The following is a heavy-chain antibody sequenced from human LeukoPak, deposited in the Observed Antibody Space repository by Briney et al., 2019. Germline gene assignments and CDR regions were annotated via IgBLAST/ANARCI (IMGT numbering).Heavy chain of an antibody. D-gene: IGHD1-26*01. CDR3: ARVRELQQFDY. Sequence: ASVKVSCKASGFTFTSSVVQWVRQTRGQRLEWIGWIVVGSGNTNYAQKFQGRVTMTRDTSTSTVYMELSSLRSEDTAVYYCARVRELQQFDYWGQGTLVTVAS. CDR1: GFTFTSSV. V-gene: IGHV1-58*01. CDR2: IVVGSGNT. J-gene: IGHJ4*02.